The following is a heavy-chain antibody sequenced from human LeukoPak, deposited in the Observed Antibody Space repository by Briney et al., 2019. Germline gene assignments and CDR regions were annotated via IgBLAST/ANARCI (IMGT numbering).Heavy chain of an antibody. CDR2: INPSGGST. CDR1: GYTFTSYY. CDR3: ARDIGSSSWTDYYYYGMDV. J-gene: IGHJ6*02. Sequence: ASVKVSCKASGYTFTSYYMHWVRQAPGQGLEWMGIINPSGGSTSYAQEFQGRDTMTRDTSTSTVYMELSSLRSEDTAVYYCARDIGSSSWTDYYYYGMDVWGQGTTVTVSS. D-gene: IGHD6-13*01. V-gene: IGHV1-46*01.